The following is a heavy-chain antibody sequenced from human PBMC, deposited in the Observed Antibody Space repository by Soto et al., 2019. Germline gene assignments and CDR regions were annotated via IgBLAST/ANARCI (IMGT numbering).Heavy chain of an antibody. Sequence: QITLKESGPTLVKPTQTLTLTCTFSGFSLSTSGVGVGWIRQPPGKALEWLALIYWDDDNRYSPSLKCRLTTTQDTSKNQVVLTMPNMAPVDTATYYCAHRPSYCSGGSCYSGFDYWGQGTLVTVSS. CDR2: IYWDDDN. V-gene: IGHV2-5*02. CDR1: GFSLSTSGVG. CDR3: AHRPSYCSGGSCYSGFDY. J-gene: IGHJ4*02. D-gene: IGHD2-15*01.